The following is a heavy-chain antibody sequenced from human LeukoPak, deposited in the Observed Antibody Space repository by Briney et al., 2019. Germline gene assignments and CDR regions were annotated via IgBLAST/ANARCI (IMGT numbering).Heavy chain of an antibody. CDR2: IYYSGST. D-gene: IGHD6-19*01. V-gene: IGHV4-59*01. CDR3: ARHSSGWYRWFDP. J-gene: IGHJ5*02. Sequence: SGTLSLTCTVSGGSISSYYWSWIRQPPGKGLEWIGYIYYSGSTNYDPSLKSRVTISVDTSKNQFSLKLSSVTAADTAVYYCARHSSGWYRWFDPWGQGTLVTVSS. CDR1: GGSISSYY.